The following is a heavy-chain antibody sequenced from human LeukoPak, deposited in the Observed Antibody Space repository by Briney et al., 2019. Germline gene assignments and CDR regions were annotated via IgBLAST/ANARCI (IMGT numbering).Heavy chain of an antibody. CDR3: ARPGQSSWWVYFNY. Sequence: SETPSLTCTVSGGSSSSYYWTWIRQPPGKGLEWIGYIHTSGSTNYNPSLKSRVTMSVDTSKNQFSLRLSSVTAADTAVYYCARPGQSSWWVYFNYWGQGALVTVSS. CDR1: GGSSSSYY. D-gene: IGHD2-15*01. V-gene: IGHV4-4*09. CDR2: IHTSGST. J-gene: IGHJ4*02.